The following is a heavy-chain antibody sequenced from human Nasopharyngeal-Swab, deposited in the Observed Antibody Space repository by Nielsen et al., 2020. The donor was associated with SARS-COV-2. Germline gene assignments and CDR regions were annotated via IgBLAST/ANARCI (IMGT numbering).Heavy chain of an antibody. CDR3: AREPGGIVAPGRHFDP. D-gene: IGHD6-13*01. CDR2: TTPSGGAT. V-gene: IGHV1-46*01. Sequence: WVRQAPGQGLEWMGVTTPSGGATNYARKFQGRVTMTRDPSTSTVYLDLSSLKSEDTAVYFCAREPGGIVAPGRHFDPWGQGTLVTVSS. J-gene: IGHJ5*02.